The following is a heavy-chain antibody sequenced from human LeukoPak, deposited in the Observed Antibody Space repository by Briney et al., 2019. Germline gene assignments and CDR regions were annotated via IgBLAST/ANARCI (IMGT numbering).Heavy chain of an antibody. D-gene: IGHD5-18*01. V-gene: IGHV3-30*04. CDR3: ARDPVSTALQINSDF. CDR1: GFAFSSYA. J-gene: IGHJ4*02. CDR2: ISNDGRNR. Sequence: PGGSLRLSCAASGFAFSSYAVHWVRQAPGKGLEWVTGISNDGRNRYYTDSVKGRFTISRDNSKNTLYLQMNSLRVEDTALYYCARDPVSTALQINSDFWGQGTLVTVSS.